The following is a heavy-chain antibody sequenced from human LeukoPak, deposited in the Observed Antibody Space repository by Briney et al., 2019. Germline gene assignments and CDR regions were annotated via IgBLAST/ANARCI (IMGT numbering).Heavy chain of an antibody. D-gene: IGHD2-8*01. CDR3: ARDGIGYCTNGVSYHLGYYGMDV. CDR1: GYTFTSYC. CDR2: ISAYNGNT. J-gene: IGHJ6*02. V-gene: IGHV1-18*01. Sequence: ASVKVSCKASGYTFTSYCISWVRQAAGQGLEWMGWISAYNGNTNYAQKLQGRVTMTTDTSTSAAYMELRSLRSDDTAVYYGARDGIGYCTNGVSYHLGYYGMDVWGQGTTVTVSS.